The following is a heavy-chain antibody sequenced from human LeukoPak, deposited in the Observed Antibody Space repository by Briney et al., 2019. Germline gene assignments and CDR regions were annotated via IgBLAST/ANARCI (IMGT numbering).Heavy chain of an antibody. D-gene: IGHD6-13*01. CDR1: GYSISSGYY. Sequence: GSLRLSCTVSGYSISSGYYWGWIRHPPGKGLEWIGSIYHSGSTYYNPSLKSRVTISVDTSKNQFSLKLSSVTAADTAVYYCARPYSSSWSFNYWGQGTLVTVSS. CDR3: ARPYSSSWSFNY. J-gene: IGHJ4*02. CDR2: IYHSGST. V-gene: IGHV4-38-2*02.